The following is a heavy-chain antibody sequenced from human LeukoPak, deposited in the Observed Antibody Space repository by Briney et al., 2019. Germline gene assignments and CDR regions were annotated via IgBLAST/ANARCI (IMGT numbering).Heavy chain of an antibody. J-gene: IGHJ3*02. CDR3: ARDSITMVRGVIKRGAFDI. CDR2: ISSSGSTI. D-gene: IGHD3-10*01. V-gene: IGHV3-48*03. Sequence: GGSLRLSCAASGFTFSSYEMNWVRQAPGKGLEWVSYISSSGSTIYYADSVKGRFTISRDNAMNSLYLQMNSLRAEDTAVYYCARDSITMVRGVIKRGAFDIWGQGTMVTVSS. CDR1: GFTFSSYE.